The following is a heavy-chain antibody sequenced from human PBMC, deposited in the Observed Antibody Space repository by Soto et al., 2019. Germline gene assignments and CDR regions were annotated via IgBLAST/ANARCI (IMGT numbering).Heavy chain of an antibody. CDR1: GFTFKNYG. D-gene: IGHD5-12*01. CDR2: VWFDGTNK. J-gene: IGHJ6*02. Sequence: QVQLVESGGGVVQPGRSLRLSCSASGFTFKNYGIHWVRQAPGKGLEWVADVWFDGTNKVYADSVKGRFTISRDNSKNTVYLQRNSLRLADKAVYYCARNRVAMEYVHYGMVVWGQGATVTVSS. V-gene: IGHV3-33*03. CDR3: ARNRVAMEYVHYGMVV.